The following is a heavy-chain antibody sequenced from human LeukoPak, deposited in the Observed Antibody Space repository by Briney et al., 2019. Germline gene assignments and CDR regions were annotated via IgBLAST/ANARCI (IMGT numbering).Heavy chain of an antibody. V-gene: IGHV3-53*01. J-gene: IGHJ4*02. Sequence: GGSLRPSCAASGFIVSSNYMTWVRQPPGKGLEWVSAIYSGGTTYYADSVKGRFTISRDDSKNTVFLQMNSLRAEDTAVYYCARGGEDSPLCFEPKQYHFDCWGQGALVTVSS. CDR3: ARGGEDSPLCFEPKQYHFDC. D-gene: IGHD3-10*01. CDR2: IYSGGTT. CDR1: GFIVSSNY.